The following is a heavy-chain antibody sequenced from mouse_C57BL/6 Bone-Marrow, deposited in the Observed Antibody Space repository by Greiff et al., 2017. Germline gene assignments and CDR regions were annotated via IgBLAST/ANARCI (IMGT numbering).Heavy chain of an antibody. V-gene: IGHV3-6*01. Sequence: EVKLMESGPGLVKPSQSLSLTCSVTGYSITSGYYWNWIRQFPGNKLEWMGYISYDGSNNYNPSLKNRISITRDTSKNQFFLKLNSVTTEDTATXYCAREPGYSNYEREMDYWGQGTSVTVSS. CDR3: AREPGYSNYEREMDY. CDR2: ISYDGSN. CDR1: GYSITSGYY. J-gene: IGHJ4*01. D-gene: IGHD2-5*01.